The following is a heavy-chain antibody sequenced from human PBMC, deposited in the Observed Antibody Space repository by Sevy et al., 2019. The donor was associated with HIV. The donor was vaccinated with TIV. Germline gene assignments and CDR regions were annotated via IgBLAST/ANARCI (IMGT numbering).Heavy chain of an antibody. J-gene: IGHJ1*01. D-gene: IGHD3-16*01. CDR2: FKSKTDGGLT. Sequence: GGYLRLSCAASGFTLSNVWMSWVRQAPGNGLQWVAHFKSKTDGGLTDYAAPVRGRFTISRDDSKNTLSRQMNSLKTEDTAVYYCTTGGSLFQHWGQGTLVTVSS. V-gene: IGHV3-15*01. CDR3: TTGGSLFQH. CDR1: GFTLSNVW.